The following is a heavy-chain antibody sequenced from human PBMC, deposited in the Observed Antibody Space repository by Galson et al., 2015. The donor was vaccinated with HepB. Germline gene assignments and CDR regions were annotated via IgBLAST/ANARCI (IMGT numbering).Heavy chain of an antibody. CDR2: ISYDGSNK. Sequence: LRLSCAASGFTFSSYGMHWVRQAPGKGLEWVAVISYDGSNKYYADSVKGRFTISRDNSKNTLYLQMNSLRAEDTAVYYCAKDPYYYDSSGYYYPYWGQGTLVTVSS. CDR3: AKDPYYYDSSGYYYPY. V-gene: IGHV3-30*18. J-gene: IGHJ4*02. CDR1: GFTFSSYG. D-gene: IGHD3-22*01.